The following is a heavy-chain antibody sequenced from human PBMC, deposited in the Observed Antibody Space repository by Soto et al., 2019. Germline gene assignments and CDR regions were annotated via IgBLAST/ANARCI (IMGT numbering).Heavy chain of an antibody. CDR3: ARMGNIVATGYFDY. CDR2: IYYSGST. CDR1: GGSISSYY. D-gene: IGHD5-12*01. J-gene: IGHJ4*02. Sequence: SETLSLTCTVSGGSISSYYWSWIRQRPGKGLEWIGYIYYSGSTNYNPSLKSRVTISVDTSKNQFSLKLSSVTAADTAVYYCARMGNIVATGYFDYWGQGTLVTVSS. V-gene: IGHV4-59*01.